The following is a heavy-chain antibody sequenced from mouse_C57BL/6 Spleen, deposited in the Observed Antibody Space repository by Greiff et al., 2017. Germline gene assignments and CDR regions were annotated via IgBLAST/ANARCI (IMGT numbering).Heavy chain of an antibody. CDR1: GYTFTGYW. CDR3: ARKHYGYDGYYCDY. J-gene: IGHJ2*01. V-gene: IGHV1-9*01. D-gene: IGHD2-2*01. CDR2: ILPGSGST. Sequence: QVPLQQSGAELMKPGASVKLSCKATGYTFTGYWIAWVKQRPGHGLEWIGEILPGSGSTNYNEKFKGTATFTADTSSNTAYMQLSSLTTEDSAIYYCARKHYGYDGYYCDYWGQGTTLTVSS.